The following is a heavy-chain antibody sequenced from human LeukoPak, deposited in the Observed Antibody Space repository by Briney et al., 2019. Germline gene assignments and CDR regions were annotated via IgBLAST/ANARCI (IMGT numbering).Heavy chain of an antibody. V-gene: IGHV3-30*04. CDR2: ISYDGSNK. D-gene: IGHD4-17*01. CDR3: AREATEYYGEDLNGFDP. J-gene: IGHJ5*02. CDR1: GFTFSSYA. Sequence: PGRSPRLSCAASGFTFSSYAMHWVRQAPGKGLEWVAVISYDGSNKYYADSVKGRFTISRDNSKNTLYLQMNSLRAEDTAVYYWAREATEYYGEDLNGFDPWGQGTLVTVSS.